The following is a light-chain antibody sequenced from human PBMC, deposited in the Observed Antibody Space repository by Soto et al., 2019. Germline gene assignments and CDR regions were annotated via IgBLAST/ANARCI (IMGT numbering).Light chain of an antibody. J-gene: IGKJ3*01. CDR3: QQSNSYV. CDR1: QSIGNW. Sequence: SGFAASGAARVIRPGRASQSIGNWLAWYQQKPAKPPKLLIYKASSSESGVPTRFSGGGSGTDFTLTICSLQPEVLASYCCQQSNSYVFCPGSMVD. V-gene: IGKV1-5*03. CDR2: KAS.